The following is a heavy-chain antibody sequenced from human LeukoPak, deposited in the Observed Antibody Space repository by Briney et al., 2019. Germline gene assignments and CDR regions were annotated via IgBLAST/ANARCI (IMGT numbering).Heavy chain of an antibody. CDR1: GFTFDDYA. J-gene: IGHJ5*02. Sequence: PGRSLRLSCAASGFTFDDYAMHWVRQAPGKGLEXXSGISWNSGSIGYADSVKGRFTISRDNAKNSLYLQMNSLRAEDTALYYCAKDSGYDFWSGYNWFDPWGQGTLVTVSS. D-gene: IGHD3-3*01. CDR2: ISWNSGSI. V-gene: IGHV3-9*01. CDR3: AKDSGYDFWSGYNWFDP.